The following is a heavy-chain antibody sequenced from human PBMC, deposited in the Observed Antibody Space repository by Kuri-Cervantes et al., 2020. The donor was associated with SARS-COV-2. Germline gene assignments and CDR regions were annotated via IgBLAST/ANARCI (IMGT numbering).Heavy chain of an antibody. D-gene: IGHD4-23*01. V-gene: IGHV1-18*01. J-gene: IGHJ4*02. CDR1: GYTFTSYG. CDR2: ISAYNGNT. CDR3: ARVYGGPLDY. Sequence: ASVKVSCKASGYTFTSYGISWVRQAPGQGLEWMGWISAYNGNTNYAQKLQGRVTITRNTSISTAYMELSSLRSEDTAVYYCARVYGGPLDYWGQGTLVTVSS.